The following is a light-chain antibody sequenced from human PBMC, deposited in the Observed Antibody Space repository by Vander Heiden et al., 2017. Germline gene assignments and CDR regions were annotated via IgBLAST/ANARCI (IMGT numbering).Light chain of an antibody. Sequence: PGERATLSCRASQSVSGGRYLAWYQQKPGQAPRLLTHDASTRATGIPDRFSGSGSGTDFTLTINRLESEDCAVYYCQQYGDSPLTFGGGTKVEIK. CDR1: QSVSGGRY. CDR3: QQYGDSPLT. V-gene: IGKV3-20*01. CDR2: DAS. J-gene: IGKJ4*01.